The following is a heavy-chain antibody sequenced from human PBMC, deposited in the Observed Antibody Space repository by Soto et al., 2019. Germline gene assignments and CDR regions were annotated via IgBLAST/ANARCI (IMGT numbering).Heavy chain of an antibody. Sequence: SVKVSCKASGGTFSSYAISWVRQAPGQGLEWMGGIIPIFGTANYAQKFQGRVKITADESTSTAYMELSSLRSEDTAVYYFARVRSGWTTFDYYYGMDVWGQGTTVTVSS. V-gene: IGHV1-69*13. CDR1: GGTFSSYA. J-gene: IGHJ6*02. D-gene: IGHD6-19*01. CDR3: ARVRSGWTTFDYYYGMDV. CDR2: IIPIFGTA.